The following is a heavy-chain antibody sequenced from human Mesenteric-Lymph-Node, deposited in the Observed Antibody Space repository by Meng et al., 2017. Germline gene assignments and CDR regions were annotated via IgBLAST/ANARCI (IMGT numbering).Heavy chain of an antibody. CDR1: GFTFSSYS. J-gene: IGHJ4*02. V-gene: IGHV3-21*01. CDR3: ARASRLDYGDY. Sequence: GESLKISCAASGFTFSSYSMNWVRQAPGKGLEWVSSISSSSYIYYADSVKGRFTISRDKAKNSLYLQMNSLRAEDTAVYYCARASRLDYGDYWVQGTLVTVSS. D-gene: IGHD5-12*01. CDR2: ISSSSYI.